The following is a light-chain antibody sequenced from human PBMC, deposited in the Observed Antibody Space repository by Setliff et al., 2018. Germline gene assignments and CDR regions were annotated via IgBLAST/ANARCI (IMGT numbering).Light chain of an antibody. CDR2: ANS. CDR1: RSNIGANYE. V-gene: IGLV1-40*01. Sequence: QSVLTQPPSVSGAPGQRVTISCTGSRSNIGANYEVHWYQHLPGAAPKLLIFANSNRPSGVPDRFSGSKSDTSAFLAIAGLQPEDEADYYCQSYDTSLSAYVFGTGTRSPS. J-gene: IGLJ1*01. CDR3: QSYDTSLSAYV.